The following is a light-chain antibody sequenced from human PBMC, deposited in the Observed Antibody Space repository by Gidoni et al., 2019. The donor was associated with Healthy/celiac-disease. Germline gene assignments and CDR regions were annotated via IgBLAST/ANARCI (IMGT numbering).Light chain of an antibody. CDR2: AAS. CDR3: QQCYSTLIT. CDR1: QSISSY. V-gene: IGKV1-39*01. Sequence: DIQMPHSPSSLSASVGDRVTITRRASQSISSYLNWYQQKPGKAPKRLIYAASSLQRGVPSRFSGSGSGTDFTLTISSLQPEDFATYYCQQCYSTLITFGQGTRLEIK. J-gene: IGKJ5*01.